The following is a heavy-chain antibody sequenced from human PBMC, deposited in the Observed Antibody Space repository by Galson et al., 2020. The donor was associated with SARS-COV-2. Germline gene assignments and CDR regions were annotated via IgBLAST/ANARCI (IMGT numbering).Heavy chain of an antibody. V-gene: IGHV3-11*05. CDR3: ARGEGCSSTSGYTGHYYYYMDV. CDR2: ISSSSSYT. J-gene: IGHJ6*03. Sequence: GGSLRLSCAASGFTFSDYYMSWIRQAPGKGLEWVSYISSSSSYTNYADSVKGRFTISRDNAKNSLYLQMNSLRAEDTAVYYCARGEGCSSTSGYTGHYYYYMDVWGKGTTVTVSS. D-gene: IGHD2-2*02. CDR1: GFTFSDYY.